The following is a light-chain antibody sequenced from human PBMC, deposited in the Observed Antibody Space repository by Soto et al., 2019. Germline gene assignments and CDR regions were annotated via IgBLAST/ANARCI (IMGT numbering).Light chain of an antibody. Sequence: EIVLTQSPATLSLSPGERATLSCRASQSVSDYLAWYQQKPGQAPRLLIYDASNRATGIPPRFGGSGSGTDFTLTISSLEPEDFAVYYCQQHETLITFGQGTRLEIK. CDR1: QSVSDY. CDR2: DAS. CDR3: QQHETLIT. J-gene: IGKJ5*01. V-gene: IGKV3-11*01.